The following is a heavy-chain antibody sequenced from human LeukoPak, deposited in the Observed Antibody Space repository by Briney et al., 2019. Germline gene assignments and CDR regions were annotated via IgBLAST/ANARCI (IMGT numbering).Heavy chain of an antibody. CDR1: GFTFSSYA. Sequence: PGGSLRLSCAASGFTFSSYAMSWVRQAPGKGLEWVSAISGSGGSTYYADSVKGRFTISRDNSKNTLYPQMDSLRAEDTAVYYCAKVSYYYDSSGYFSYDAFDIWGQGTMVTVSS. D-gene: IGHD3-22*01. CDR3: AKVSYYYDSSGYFSYDAFDI. V-gene: IGHV3-23*01. CDR2: ISGSGGST. J-gene: IGHJ3*02.